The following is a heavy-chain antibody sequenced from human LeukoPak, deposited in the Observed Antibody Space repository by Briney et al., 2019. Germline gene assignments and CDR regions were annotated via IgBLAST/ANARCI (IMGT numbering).Heavy chain of an antibody. V-gene: IGHV3-7*01. CDR2: IKQDGSEK. CDR3: ARVADCSGGSCYSGVVYFDY. Sequence: GGSLRLSCAASGFTFSSYWMSWVRQAPGKGLEWVANIKQDGSEKYYVDSVKARFTISRDNAKNSLYLQMNSLRAEDTAVYYCARVADCSGGSCYSGVVYFDYWGQGTLVTVSS. J-gene: IGHJ4*02. D-gene: IGHD2-15*01. CDR1: GFTFSSYW.